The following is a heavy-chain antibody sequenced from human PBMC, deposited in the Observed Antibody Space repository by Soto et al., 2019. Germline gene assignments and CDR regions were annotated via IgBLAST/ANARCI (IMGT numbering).Heavy chain of an antibody. V-gene: IGHV3-30-3*01. CDR2: ISYDGSNK. CDR3: ARLDCSGGSCYPLYYYYGMDV. CDR1: GFTFSSYA. J-gene: IGHJ6*02. Sequence: ESGGGVVQPGRSLRLSCAASGFTFSSYAMHWVRQAPGKGLEWVAVISYDGSNKYYADSVKGRFTISRDNSKNTLYLQMNSLRAEDTAVYYCARLDCSGGSCYPLYYYYGMDVWGQGTTVTVSS. D-gene: IGHD2-15*01.